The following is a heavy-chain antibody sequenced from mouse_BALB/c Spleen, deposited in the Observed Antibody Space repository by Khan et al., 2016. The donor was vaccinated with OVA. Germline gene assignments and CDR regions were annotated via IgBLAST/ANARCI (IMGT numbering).Heavy chain of an antibody. V-gene: IGHV5-6*01. Sequence: EVELVESGGDLVKPGGSLKLSCAASGYIFSSYSMPWVRQTPDKRLEWVATISSGGDYTYYPDNVKGRFTISRDNSKNTLYLQITSLKSEDTAMYYCESHLAGAFAYWGQGTLVTVSA. CDR3: ESHLAGAFAY. J-gene: IGHJ3*01. CDR2: ISSGGDYT. D-gene: IGHD3-1*01. CDR1: GYIFSSYS.